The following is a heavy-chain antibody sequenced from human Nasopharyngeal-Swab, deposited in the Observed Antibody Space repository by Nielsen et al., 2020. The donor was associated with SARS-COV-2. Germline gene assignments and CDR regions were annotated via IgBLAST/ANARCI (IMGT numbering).Heavy chain of an antibody. CDR1: GFTFDDYA. CDR2: VNWNSAAI. J-gene: IGHJ6*02. CDR3: AKDVNSALVSGYGMDV. V-gene: IGHV3-9*01. Sequence: GGSLRLSCAASGFTFDDYAMHWVRQTPGKGLEWVSGVNWNSAAIHYADSVKGRFTISRDNAKNSLYLQMNSLRSEDTALYYCAKDVNSALVSGYGMDVWGRGTTVTVSS. D-gene: IGHD5-18*01.